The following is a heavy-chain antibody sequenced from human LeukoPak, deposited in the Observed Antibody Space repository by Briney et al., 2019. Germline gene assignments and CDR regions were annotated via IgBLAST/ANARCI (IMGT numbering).Heavy chain of an antibody. D-gene: IGHD3-3*01. CDR3: ASSVEGYYYYYMDV. V-gene: IGHV4-59*01. Sequence: SETLSLTCTVSGGSISSYYWSWIRQPPGKGLEWIGYIYYSGNTNYNPSLKSRVTISVDTSKNQFSLKLSSVTAADTAVYYCASSVEGYYYYYMDVWGRGATVSISS. J-gene: IGHJ6*03. CDR1: GGSISSYY. CDR2: IYYSGNT.